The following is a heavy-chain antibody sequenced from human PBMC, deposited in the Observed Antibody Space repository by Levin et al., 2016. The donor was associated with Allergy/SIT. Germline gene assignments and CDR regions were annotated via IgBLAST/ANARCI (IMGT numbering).Heavy chain of an antibody. V-gene: IGHV3-7*01. D-gene: IGHD6-13*01. CDR3: AREESSWYRAFDI. Sequence: WIRQPPGKGLEWVANIKQDGSEKYYVDSVKGRFTISRDNAKNSLYLQMNSLRAEDTAVYYCAREESSWYRAFDIWGQGTMVTVSS. CDR2: IKQDGSEK. J-gene: IGHJ3*02.